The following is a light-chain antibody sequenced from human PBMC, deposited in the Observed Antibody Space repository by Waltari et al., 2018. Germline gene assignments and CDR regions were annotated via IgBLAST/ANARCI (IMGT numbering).Light chain of an antibody. CDR2: ANT. CDR1: SSNIGAGYD. V-gene: IGLV1-40*01. Sequence: QSVLTQPPSVSGAPGQRVTISCTGSSSNIGAGYDVHWYQDLPGTAPKLLISANTNRPAGVPDRVSGSKSGTSASLAITGLQAEDEADYYCLSYDSSLSGWVFGGGTKLTVL. J-gene: IGLJ3*02. CDR3: LSYDSSLSGWV.